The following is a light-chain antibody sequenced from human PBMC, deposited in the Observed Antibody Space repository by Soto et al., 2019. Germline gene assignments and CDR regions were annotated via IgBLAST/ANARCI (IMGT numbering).Light chain of an antibody. CDR2: RAS. J-gene: IGKJ2*01. Sequence: DIQMTQSPSTLSASVGDRVTITCRASENVNTLLSWYQHKPGKAPKILIYRASDLESGVRSRFTDSGSVTQFPLTLSSLLPDDFAPYYCQHYNNFLSFGRGTKLEMK. CDR1: ENVNTL. V-gene: IGKV1-5*03. CDR3: QHYNNFLS.